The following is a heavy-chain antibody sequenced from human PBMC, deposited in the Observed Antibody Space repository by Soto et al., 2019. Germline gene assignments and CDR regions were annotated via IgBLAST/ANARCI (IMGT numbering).Heavy chain of an antibody. Sequence: GGSLRLSCAASGFTFSSFAMHWVRQAPGKGLEWVAVISYDGSNKYYADSVKGRFTISRDNSRNTLYLQMNSLRAEDTALYYWARDFTFFGVVIEVIPVYWGQGTLVTVP. CDR2: ISYDGSNK. V-gene: IGHV3-30-3*01. CDR1: GFTFSSFA. D-gene: IGHD3-3*01. CDR3: ARDFTFFGVVIEVIPVY. J-gene: IGHJ4*02.